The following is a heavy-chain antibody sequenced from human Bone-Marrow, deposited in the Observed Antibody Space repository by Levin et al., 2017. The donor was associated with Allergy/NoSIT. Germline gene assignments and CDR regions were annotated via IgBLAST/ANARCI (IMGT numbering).Heavy chain of an antibody. CDR1: GFTFGSYE. D-gene: IGHD3-3*01. V-gene: IGHV3-48*03. Sequence: GGSLRLSCAASGFTFGSYEMNWVRQAPGRGLEWVSYISSRGRTIYYADSVKGRFTISRDNAKNSQYLQMNSLRAEDTAVYYCARGPPGKEDNYDFWSGRGDYFYYYMDVWGKGTTVTVSS. J-gene: IGHJ6*03. CDR3: ARGPPGKEDNYDFWSGRGDYFYYYMDV. CDR2: ISSRGRTI.